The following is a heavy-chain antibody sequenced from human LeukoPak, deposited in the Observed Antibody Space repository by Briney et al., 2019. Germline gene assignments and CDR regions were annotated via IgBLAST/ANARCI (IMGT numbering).Heavy chain of an antibody. D-gene: IGHD6-19*01. Sequence: ASVKVSCKASGYTFTGYYMHWVRQAPGQGLEWMGWINPNSGGTNYAQKFQGRVTMTRDTSISTAYMELSRLRSDDTAVYYCARATSKGEQWLVQGSHAFDIWGQGTMVTVSS. J-gene: IGHJ3*02. V-gene: IGHV1-2*02. CDR3: ARATSKGEQWLVQGSHAFDI. CDR1: GYTFTGYY. CDR2: INPNSGGT.